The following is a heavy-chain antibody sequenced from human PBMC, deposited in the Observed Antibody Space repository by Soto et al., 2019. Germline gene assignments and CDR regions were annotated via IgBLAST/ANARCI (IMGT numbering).Heavy chain of an antibody. D-gene: IGHD6-19*01. CDR2: ISSSSSYI. CDR3: ARDSSGCDSGAAP. J-gene: IGHJ5*02. CDR1: GFTFSSYR. Sequence: EVQLVESGGGLVKPGGSLRLSCAASGFTFSSYRMNWVRQAPGKGLEWVSSISSSSSYIYYADSVKGRFTISRDNAKNSQYLQMNTLRADGAAVYYCARDSSGCDSGAAPWGQGTLVTVSS. V-gene: IGHV3-21*01.